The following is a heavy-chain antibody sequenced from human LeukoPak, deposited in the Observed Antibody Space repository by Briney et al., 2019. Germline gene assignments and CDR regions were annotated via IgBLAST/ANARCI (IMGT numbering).Heavy chain of an antibody. CDR2: INPNSGGT. CDR1: GYTFTSYD. J-gene: IGHJ5*02. CDR3: ARAGKGSGSYYIKNWFDP. Sequence: AASVKVSCKASGYTFTSYDINWVRQATGQGLEWMGWINPNSGGTNYAQKFQGRVTMTRDTSISTAYMGLSRLRSDDTAVYYCARAGKGSGSYYIKNWFDPWGQGTLVTVSS. V-gene: IGHV1-2*02. D-gene: IGHD3-10*01.